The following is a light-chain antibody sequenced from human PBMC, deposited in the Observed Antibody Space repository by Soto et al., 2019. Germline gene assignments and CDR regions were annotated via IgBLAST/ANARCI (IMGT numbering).Light chain of an antibody. CDR3: QQYGSSGT. CDR2: DAS. J-gene: IGKJ1*01. V-gene: IGKV3-11*01. Sequence: EIVLTQSPATLSLSPGEGATLSCRASQSVSSYLAWYQQTPGYAPRLRIYDASNRATGIPARLSGSGSGTDFTLTISRMEPEDFAVYYCQQYGSSGTFGQGTKVDIK. CDR1: QSVSSY.